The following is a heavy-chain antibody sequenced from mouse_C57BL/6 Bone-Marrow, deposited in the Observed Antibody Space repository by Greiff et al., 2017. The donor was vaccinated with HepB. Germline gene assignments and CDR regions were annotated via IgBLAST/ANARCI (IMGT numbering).Heavy chain of an antibody. V-gene: IGHV1-15*01. J-gene: IGHJ1*03. CDR3: TSPYYGSSYLYWYFDV. CDR2: IDPETGGT. CDR1: GYTFTDYE. Sequence: QVHVKQSGAELVRPGASVTLSCKASGYTFTDYEMHWVKQTPVHGLEWIGAIDPETGGTAYNQKFKGKAILTADKSSSTAYMELRSLTSEDSAVYYCTSPYYGSSYLYWYFDVWGTGTTVTVSS. D-gene: IGHD1-1*01.